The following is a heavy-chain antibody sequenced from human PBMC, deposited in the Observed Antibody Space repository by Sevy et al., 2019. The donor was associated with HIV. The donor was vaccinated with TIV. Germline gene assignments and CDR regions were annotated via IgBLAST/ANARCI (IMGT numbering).Heavy chain of an antibody. CDR1: GFSFDSYG. CDR3: VKRNYFGYYAFDG. V-gene: IGHV3-7*01. D-gene: IGHD1-7*01. CDR2: INESGSTK. J-gene: IGHJ3*01. Sequence: GGSLRLSCAASGFSFDSYGMTWVRQAPGKGLEWVADINESGSTKYYADSVKGRFTISRDNPKNSLYLQMNSLRAEDTAVYYCVKRNYFGYYAFDGWGQGTLVTVSS.